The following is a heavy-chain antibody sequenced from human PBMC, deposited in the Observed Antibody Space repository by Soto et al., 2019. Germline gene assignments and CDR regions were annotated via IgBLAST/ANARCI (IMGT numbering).Heavy chain of an antibody. CDR2: IKSKSDGGTT. J-gene: IGHJ4*02. Sequence: EVQPVESGGGLVKPGGSLRLSCAASGITFSNAWMNWVRQAPGKGLEWVGRIKSKSDGGTTDYAAPVKGRFTISRDDSNNTLYLQMDSLKTEDTGEYYCPTDQIRDYWGQGTLVTVSS. CDR1: GITFSNAW. CDR3: PTDQIRDY. V-gene: IGHV3-15*01.